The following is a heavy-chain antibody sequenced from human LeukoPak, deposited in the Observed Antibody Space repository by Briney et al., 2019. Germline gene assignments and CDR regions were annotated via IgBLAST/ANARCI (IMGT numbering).Heavy chain of an antibody. CDR1: GYSFTSYW. J-gene: IGHJ3*02. CDR2: IYPGDSDT. Sequence: GESLKISCKGSGYSFTSYWIGWVRQMPGKGLEWMGIIYPGDSDTRYSPSFQGQVTISADKSISTAYLQWSSLKASDTAMYYCARQYSSSDQLTDAFDIWGQGTMVTVSS. CDR3: ARQYSSSDQLTDAFDI. V-gene: IGHV5-51*01. D-gene: IGHD6-6*01.